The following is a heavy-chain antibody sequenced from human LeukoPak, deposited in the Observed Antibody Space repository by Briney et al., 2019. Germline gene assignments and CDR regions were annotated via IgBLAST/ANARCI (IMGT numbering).Heavy chain of an antibody. V-gene: IGHV4-4*07. CDR1: GGSISSYY. J-gene: IGHJ4*02. D-gene: IGHD3-22*01. CDR3: ARELRYDSSGYYGPVFDY. Sequence: SETLSLTCTVSGGSISSYYWSWIRQPAGKGLEWIGRIYTSGSTNYNPSLKSRVTMSVDTSKNQFSLKLSSVTAADTAVYYCARELRYDSSGYYGPVFDYWGQGTLVTVSS. CDR2: IYTSGST.